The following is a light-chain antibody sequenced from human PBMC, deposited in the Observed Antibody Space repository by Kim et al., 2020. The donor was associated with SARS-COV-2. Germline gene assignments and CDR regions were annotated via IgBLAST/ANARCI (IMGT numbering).Light chain of an antibody. CDR1: QSISTY. J-gene: IGKJ2*01. Sequence: SASVGDRVTITCRASQSISTYLNWFQQKPGKAPRLLIFVASSLESGVPSRFRGSGSGTAFTLTISSLQPDDFASYSCQQSYTSPWTFGQGNKLEI. V-gene: IGKV1-39*01. CDR2: VAS. CDR3: QQSYTSPWT.